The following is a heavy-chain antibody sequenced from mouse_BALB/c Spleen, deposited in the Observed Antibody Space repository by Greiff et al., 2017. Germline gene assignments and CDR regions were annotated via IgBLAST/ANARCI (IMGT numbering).Heavy chain of an antibody. CDR2: INPDSSTI. J-gene: IGHJ4*01. CDR1: GFDFSRYW. Sequence: EVKLMESGGGLVQPGGSLKLSCAASGFDFSRYWMSWVRQAPGQGLEWIGEINPDSSTINYTPSLKDKFIISRDNAKNTLYLQMSKVRSEDTALYYCARGGIWLRYYAMDYWGQGTSVTVSS. D-gene: IGHD2-2*01. CDR3: ARGGIWLRYYAMDY. V-gene: IGHV4-1*02.